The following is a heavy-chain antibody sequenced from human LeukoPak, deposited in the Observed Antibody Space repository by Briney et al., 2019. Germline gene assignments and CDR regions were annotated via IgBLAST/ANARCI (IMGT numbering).Heavy chain of an antibody. CDR2: IYYSGST. J-gene: IGHJ3*02. CDR1: GESFSGYY. V-gene: IGHV4-34*01. Sequence: SETLSLTCAVYGESFSGYYWSWIRQPPGKGLEWIGSIYYSGSTYYNPSLKSRVTISVDTSKNRFSLKVSSVTAADTAVYYCARVYSSSSGKNAFDIWGQGTIVTVSS. CDR3: ARVYSSSSGKNAFDI. D-gene: IGHD6-6*01.